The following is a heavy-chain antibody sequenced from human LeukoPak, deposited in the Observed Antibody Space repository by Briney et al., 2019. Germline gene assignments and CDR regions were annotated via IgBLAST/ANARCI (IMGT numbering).Heavy chain of an antibody. V-gene: IGHV4-38-2*02. D-gene: IGHD3-10*01. CDR3: ARAPRVDGSGVKRAPFDY. Sequence: PSETLSLACTVSGYSISSGYYWGWIRHPPGKGLEWIGSTYHSGSTYYNPSLKSRVTISVDTSKNQFSLKLSSVTAADTAVYYCARAPRVDGSGVKRAPFDYWGQGTLVTVSS. J-gene: IGHJ4*02. CDR1: GYSISSGYY. CDR2: TYHSGST.